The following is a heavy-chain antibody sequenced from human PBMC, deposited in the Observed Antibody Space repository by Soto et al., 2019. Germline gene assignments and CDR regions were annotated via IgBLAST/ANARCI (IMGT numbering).Heavy chain of an antibody. D-gene: IGHD6-6*01. J-gene: IGHJ6*02. CDR1: GGSFSGYY. CDR3: ARGESSSSSYYDYGMDV. V-gene: IGHV4-34*01. CDR2: INHSGST. Sequence: SETLSLTCAVYGGSFSGYYWSWIRQPPGKGLEWIGEINHSGSTNYNPSLKSRVTISVDTSKNQFSLKLSSVTAADTAVYYCARGESSSSSYYDYGMDVWGQGTTVTVSS.